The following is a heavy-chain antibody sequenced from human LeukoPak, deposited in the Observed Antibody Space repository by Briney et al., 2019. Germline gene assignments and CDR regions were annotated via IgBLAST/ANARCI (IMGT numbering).Heavy chain of an antibody. V-gene: IGHV3-23*01. CDR2: ISARSGST. Sequence: AGGSLRLSCAASGFTFSSFCMTWVRQAPGKGLEWISTISARSGSTYYAGSVKGRFTVSRDNSKNTLYLQMNSLRAEDTAVYYCARAQYYYDSSGYYNDAFDIWGQGTMVTVSS. CDR3: ARAQYYYDSSGYYNDAFDI. CDR1: GFTFSSFC. D-gene: IGHD3-22*01. J-gene: IGHJ3*02.